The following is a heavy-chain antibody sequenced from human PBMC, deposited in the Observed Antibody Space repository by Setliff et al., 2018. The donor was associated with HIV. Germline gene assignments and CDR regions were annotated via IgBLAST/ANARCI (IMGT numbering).Heavy chain of an antibody. CDR1: GYPISSGYY. V-gene: IGHV4-4*07. J-gene: IGHJ5*02. Sequence: SETMSLTCTVSGYPISSGYYWNWIRQPAGKGLEWSGRINTSGSTNYNPSLKSRVTISVDKSQNQFSLKLSSVTAADTAVYYCARDFKRYNSPCRFDPWGQGTLVTVSS. D-gene: IGHD6-13*01. CDR3: ARDFKRYNSPCRFDP. CDR2: INTSGST.